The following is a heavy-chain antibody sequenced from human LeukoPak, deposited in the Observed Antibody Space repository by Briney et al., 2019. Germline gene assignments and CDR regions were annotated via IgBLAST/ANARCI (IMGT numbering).Heavy chain of an antibody. J-gene: IGHJ4*02. CDR1: VFTFSIYW. Sequence: GGSLRLSCAASVFTFSIYWMSCVRQAPGKGLEWVANIKQDGSEKYSVDSVKGRFTISRDNAKNSLYLQMNSLRAEDTAVYYCARGSRYNFLLRYFDWRLPFDYWGQGTLVTVSS. CDR2: IKQDGSEK. D-gene: IGHD3-9*01. V-gene: IGHV3-7*04. CDR3: ARGSRYNFLLRYFDWRLPFDY.